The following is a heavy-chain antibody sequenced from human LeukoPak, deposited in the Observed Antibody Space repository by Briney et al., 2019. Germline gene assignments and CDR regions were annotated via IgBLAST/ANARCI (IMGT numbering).Heavy chain of an antibody. J-gene: IGHJ4*02. CDR3: ASGNEGSLSVGFDY. Sequence: SETLSLTCTVSGGSISSYYWSWIRQPPGKGLEWIGYIYYSGSTNYNPSLKSRVTISVDTSKNQFSLKLSSVTAADTAVYYCASGNEGSLSVGFDYWGQGTLVTVSS. CDR2: IYYSGST. V-gene: IGHV4-59*01. CDR1: GGSISSYY. D-gene: IGHD6-6*01.